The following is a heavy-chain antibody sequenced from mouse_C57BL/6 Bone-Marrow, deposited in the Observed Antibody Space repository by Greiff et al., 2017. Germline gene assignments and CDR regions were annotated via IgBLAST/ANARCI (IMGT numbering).Heavy chain of an antibody. V-gene: IGHV1-55*01. CDR2: IYPGSGST. Sequence: QVQLQQPGAELVKPGASVKMSCKASGYTFTSYWITWVKQRPGQGLEWIGDIYPGSGSTNYNEKFKSKATLTVDTSSSTAYMQLSSLTSEDSAVYYCARPGVYNWPGFAYWGQGTLVTVSA. CDR1: GYTFTSYW. D-gene: IGHD1-3*01. CDR3: ARPGVYNWPGFAY. J-gene: IGHJ3*01.